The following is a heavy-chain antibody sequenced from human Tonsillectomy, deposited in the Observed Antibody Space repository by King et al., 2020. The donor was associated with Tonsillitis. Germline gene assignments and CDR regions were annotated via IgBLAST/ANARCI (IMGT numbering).Heavy chain of an antibody. Sequence: VQLQESGPGLVKPSETLSLTCTVSGGSISSYYWSWIRQPPGKGLEWIGYIYYSGSTNYNPSLKSRVTISVDTSKNQFSLKLSSVTAADTAVYYCARGGSGHSYGYSGYWGQGTLVTVSS. CDR3: ARGGSGHSYGYSGY. J-gene: IGHJ4*02. CDR2: IYYSGST. D-gene: IGHD5-18*01. CDR1: GGSISSYY. V-gene: IGHV4-59*01.